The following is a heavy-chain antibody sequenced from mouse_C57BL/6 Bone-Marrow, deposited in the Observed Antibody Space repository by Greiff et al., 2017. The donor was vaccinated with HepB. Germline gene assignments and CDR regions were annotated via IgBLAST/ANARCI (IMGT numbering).Heavy chain of an antibody. D-gene: IGHD1-1*01. V-gene: IGHV1-18*01. J-gene: IGHJ2*01. CDR1: GYTFTDYH. CDR3: ARLTTVVASYYFDY. CDR2: INPNNGGT. Sequence: VQLQQSGPELVKPGASVKIPCKASGYTFTDYHMDWVKQSHGKSLEWIGDINPNNGGTIYNQKFKGKATLTVDKSSSTAYMALRSLTSEDTAVYYCARLTTVVASYYFDYWGQGTTLTVSS.